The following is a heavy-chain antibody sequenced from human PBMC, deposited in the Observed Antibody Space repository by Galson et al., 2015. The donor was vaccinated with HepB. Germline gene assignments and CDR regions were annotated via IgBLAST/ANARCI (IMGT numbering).Heavy chain of an antibody. CDR3: ARADYGGNSGYYYYYMDV. Sequence: CAISGDSVSSNSAAWNWIRQSPSRGLEWLGRTYYRSKWYNDYAVSVKSRITINPDTSKDQFSPQLNSVTPEDTAVYYCARADYGGNSGYYYYYMDVWGKGTTVTVSS. CDR1: GDSVSSNSAA. D-gene: IGHD4-23*01. J-gene: IGHJ6*03. V-gene: IGHV6-1*01. CDR2: TYYRSKWYN.